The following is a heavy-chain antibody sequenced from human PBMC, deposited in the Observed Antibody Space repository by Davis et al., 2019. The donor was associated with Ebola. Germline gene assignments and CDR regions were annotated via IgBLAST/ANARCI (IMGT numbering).Heavy chain of an antibody. Sequence: ASVKVSCKVSGYTLTELSMHWVRQAPGQGLEWMGIINPSGGSTSYAQKFQGRVTMTRDTSTSTVYMELSSLRSEDTAVYYCARDPCSSTSCYTGNWFDPWGQGTLVTVSS. J-gene: IGHJ5*02. CDR1: GYTLTELS. V-gene: IGHV1-46*01. CDR3: ARDPCSSTSCYTGNWFDP. CDR2: INPSGGST. D-gene: IGHD2-2*02.